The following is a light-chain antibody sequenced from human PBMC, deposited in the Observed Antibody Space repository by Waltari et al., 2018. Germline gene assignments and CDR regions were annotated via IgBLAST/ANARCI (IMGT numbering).Light chain of an antibody. CDR1: TTLVGSYDL. CDR2: EVF. J-gene: IGLJ1*01. CDR3: CSYAGRGTYV. Sequence: QSALTQPALLFGTPGQSFTTSFTRTTTLVGSYDLFSWYQHHPGEAPQLLICEVFKRPPDTSSRFSGAKSGSTASLTISGLQPEDEADYYCCSYAGRGTYVFGSGTKVTVL. V-gene: IGLV2-23*02.